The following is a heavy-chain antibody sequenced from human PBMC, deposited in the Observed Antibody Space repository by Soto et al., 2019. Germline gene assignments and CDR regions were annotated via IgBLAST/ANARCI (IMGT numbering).Heavy chain of an antibody. CDR2: IYYSGST. V-gene: IGHV4-59*01. J-gene: IGHJ4*02. CDR1: GGSISSYY. D-gene: IGHD1-7*01. CDR3: ASVNSNYYYFDY. Sequence: SETLSLTCTVSGGSISSYYWSWIRQPPGKGLEWIGYIYYSGSTNYNPSLKSRVTISVDTSKNQFSLKLSSVTAADTAVYYCASVNSNYYYFDYWGQGTLVTVSS.